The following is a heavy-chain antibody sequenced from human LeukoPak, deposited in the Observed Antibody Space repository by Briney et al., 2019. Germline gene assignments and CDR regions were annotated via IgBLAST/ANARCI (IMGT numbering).Heavy chain of an antibody. J-gene: IGHJ4*02. Sequence: GRSLRLSCAASGFTFSSYGMHWVRQAPGKGLEWVAVISYDGSNKYYADSVKGRFTISRDNSKNTLYLQMNSLRAEDTAVYYCARDEVDCSGGSCYSVISYFDYWGQGTLVTVSS. CDR2: ISYDGSNK. V-gene: IGHV3-30*03. D-gene: IGHD2-15*01. CDR1: GFTFSSYG. CDR3: ARDEVDCSGGSCYSVISYFDY.